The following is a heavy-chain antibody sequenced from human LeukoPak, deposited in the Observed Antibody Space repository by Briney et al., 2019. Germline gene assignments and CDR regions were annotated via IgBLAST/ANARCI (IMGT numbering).Heavy chain of an antibody. V-gene: IGHV4-4*02. CDR3: AGLVGRYSSGLYYYYFDY. J-gene: IGHJ4*02. Sequence: SETLSLTCTVSGDSINSLDLWSWVRQPPGKGLEWIGEMYLSGTTHSNPSVKSRVTISIDKSKNQFFLNLSSVTAADTAVYYCAGLVGRYSSGLYYYYFDYWGQGALVTVSS. CDR1: GDSINSLDL. D-gene: IGHD3-22*01. CDR2: MYLSGTT.